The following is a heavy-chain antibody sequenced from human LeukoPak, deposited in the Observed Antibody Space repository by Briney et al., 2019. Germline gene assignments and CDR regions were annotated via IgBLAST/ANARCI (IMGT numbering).Heavy chain of an antibody. D-gene: IGHD6-19*01. Sequence: PGGSLRLSCVASGFTFTNYGLAWVRRAPGKGLRWVSGVSNRDGSAYYADSVKGRFSVSRDNSKNTLHLQMNSLRDEDTALYYCASGMAMTGDGPFDFWGQGTRVTVSS. CDR2: VSNRDGSA. J-gene: IGHJ4*02. CDR1: GFTFTNYG. V-gene: IGHV3-23*01. CDR3: ASGMAMTGDGPFDF.